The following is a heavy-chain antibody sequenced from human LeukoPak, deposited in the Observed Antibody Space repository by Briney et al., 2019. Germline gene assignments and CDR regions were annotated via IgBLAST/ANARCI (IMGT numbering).Heavy chain of an antibody. CDR3: ARGTYGYYMDV. J-gene: IGHJ6*03. Sequence: SETLSLTCSGSNYSISNSLYWGWLRQPPGKGLEWIGSIYRSGSTFYNPSLKSRVTISLDTSKNQFSLKLSSVTAAATAVYFCARGTYGYYMDVWGKGTTVTVSS. CDR1: NYSISNSLY. D-gene: IGHD4-17*01. V-gene: IGHV4-38-2*02. CDR2: IYRSGST.